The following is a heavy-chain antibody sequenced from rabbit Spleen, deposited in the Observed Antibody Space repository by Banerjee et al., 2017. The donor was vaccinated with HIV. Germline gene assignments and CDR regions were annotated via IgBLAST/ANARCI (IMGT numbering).Heavy chain of an antibody. CDR1: GFSFSSSYW. V-gene: IGHV1S45*01. J-gene: IGHJ6*01. D-gene: IGHD7-1*01. CDR3: AREYVSTPPDYYGMDL. CDR2: IYAGSDNT. Sequence: QEQLEESGGDLVKPEGSLTLTCTASGFSFSSSYWICWVRQAPGKGLEWIACIYAGSDNTYYASWAKGRFTISKTSSTTVTLQMTSLTAADTATYFCAREYVSTPPDYYGMDLWGPGTLVTVS.